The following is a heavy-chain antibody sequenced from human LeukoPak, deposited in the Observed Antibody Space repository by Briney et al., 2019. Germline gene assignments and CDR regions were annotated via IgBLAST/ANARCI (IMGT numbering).Heavy chain of an antibody. V-gene: IGHV1-2*06. J-gene: IGHJ4*02. CDR3: ASSTSGWYGDY. D-gene: IGHD6-19*01. CDR1: GYTFTDYY. Sequence: ASVKVSCKASGYTFTDYYMHWVRQAPGQGLEWMGRINPNSGGTSSARKFQGRVTVTRDTSISTVYMEWSRLTSDDTAVYYCASSTSGWYGDYWGQGTLVTVSS. CDR2: INPNSGGT.